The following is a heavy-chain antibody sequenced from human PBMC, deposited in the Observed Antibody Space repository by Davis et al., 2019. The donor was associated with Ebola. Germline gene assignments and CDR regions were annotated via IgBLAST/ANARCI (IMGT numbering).Heavy chain of an antibody. J-gene: IGHJ5*02. D-gene: IGHD2-15*01. CDR1: GGTFSSYA. CDR2: TIPILGIA. V-gene: IGHV1-69*10. Sequence: SVKVSCKASGGTFSSYAISWVRQAPGQGLEWMGGTIPILGIANYAQKFQGRVTITADESTSTAYMELSSLRSEDTAVHYCARGRGYCSGGSCYWFDPWGQGTLVTVSS. CDR3: ARGRGYCSGGSCYWFDP.